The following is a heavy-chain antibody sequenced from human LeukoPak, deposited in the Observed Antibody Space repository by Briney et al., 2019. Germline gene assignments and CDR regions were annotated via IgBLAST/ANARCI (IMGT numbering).Heavy chain of an antibody. CDR3: ARHRWFGELSTYYFDY. J-gene: IGHJ4*02. CDR1: GGSISSYY. CDR2: IYYSGST. V-gene: IGHV4-59*08. D-gene: IGHD3-10*01. Sequence: SETLSLTCTVSGGSISSYYWSWIRQPPGKGLEWIGYIYYSGSTNYNPSLKSRVTISVDTSKNQFSLKLSSVTAADTAVYYCARHRWFGELSTYYFDYWGQGTLVTVSS.